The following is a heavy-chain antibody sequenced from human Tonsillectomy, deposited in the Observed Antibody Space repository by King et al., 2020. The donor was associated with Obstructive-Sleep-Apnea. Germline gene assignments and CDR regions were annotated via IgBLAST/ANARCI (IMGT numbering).Heavy chain of an antibody. CDR2: IYPDDSDT. CDR3: VRLWGSYYNDYYYYYAMDV. V-gene: IGHV5-51*01. Sequence: VQLVESGAEVKKPGESLKISCKGSGYSFSSYWIGWVRQMPGKGLEWMGIIYPDDSDTTYSPSFQGQGTISADKSISTAYLQWSSLKASDTAMYYCVRLWGSYYNDYYYYYAMDVWGQGTTVTVSS. CDR1: GYSFSSYW. J-gene: IGHJ6*02. D-gene: IGHD3-10*01.